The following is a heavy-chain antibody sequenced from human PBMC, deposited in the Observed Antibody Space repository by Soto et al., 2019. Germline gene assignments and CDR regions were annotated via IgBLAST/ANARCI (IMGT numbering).Heavy chain of an antibody. J-gene: IGHJ6*02. CDR1: GYIFVNYG. D-gene: IGHD3-16*01. V-gene: IGHV1-18*01. Sequence: QVQLVQSGDEVKKPGASVKVSCKASGYIFVNYGIAWVRQAPGQGLEWMGWISPYTGNTHSATKVQGRLTMTTDTSTSTAYMDLGSLTSDDTTVYYCVMVDNYVTPTPQDVWGQGTTVTVSS. CDR2: ISPYTGNT. CDR3: VMVDNYVTPTPQDV.